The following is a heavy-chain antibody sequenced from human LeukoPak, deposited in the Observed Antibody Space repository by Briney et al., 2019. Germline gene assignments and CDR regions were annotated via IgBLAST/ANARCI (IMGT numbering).Heavy chain of an antibody. CDR1: GGSISPLY. CDR2: IYYSGTT. J-gene: IGHJ4*02. V-gene: IGHV4-59*11. D-gene: IGHD3-10*01. CDR3: ARGGVAAKYYFDS. Sequence: PSQTLSLTCTVSGGSISPLYWSWIRQPPGKGLEFIGYIYYSGTTNYHPSLKSRVTLSVDTSKNQFSLKLSSVTAADTAVYYCARGGVAAKYYFDSWGQGTLVTVSS.